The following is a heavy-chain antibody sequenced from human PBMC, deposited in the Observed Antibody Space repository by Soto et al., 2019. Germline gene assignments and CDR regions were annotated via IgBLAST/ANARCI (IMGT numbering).Heavy chain of an antibody. CDR2: IWYDGSSK. CDR3: ARDHYSSYYDYYGMDV. D-gene: IGHD5-18*01. Sequence: QSGGSLRLSCAASGFTFSTYGMHWVRQAPGKGLEWVAVIWYDGSSKHYADSVKGRFTISRDNSKNTLYLQLNSLRAEDTAVYYCARDHYSSYYDYYGMDVWGQGTTVTVSS. CDR1: GFTFSTYG. J-gene: IGHJ6*02. V-gene: IGHV3-33*01.